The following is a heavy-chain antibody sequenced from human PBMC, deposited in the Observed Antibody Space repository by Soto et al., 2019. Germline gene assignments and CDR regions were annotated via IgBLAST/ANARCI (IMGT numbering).Heavy chain of an antibody. CDR2: ISSNGGST. J-gene: IGHJ5*02. V-gene: IGHV3-64D*06. Sequence: GESLKISCSASGFTFSSYAMHWVRQAPGKGLEYVSAISSNGGSTYYADSVKGRFTISRDNSKSTLYLQMSSLRAEDTAVYYCVKAYKRYNWNYDWFDPWGQGTLVTVSS. CDR3: VKAYKRYNWNYDWFDP. D-gene: IGHD1-7*01. CDR1: GFTFSSYA.